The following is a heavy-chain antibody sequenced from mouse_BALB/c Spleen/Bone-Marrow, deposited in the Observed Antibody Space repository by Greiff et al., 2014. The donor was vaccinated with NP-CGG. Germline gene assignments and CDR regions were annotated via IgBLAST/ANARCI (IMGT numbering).Heavy chain of an antibody. D-gene: IGHD2-10*02. V-gene: IGHV4-1*02. CDR1: GFDFSRYW. CDR2: IYPDSSTI. J-gene: IGHJ1*01. Sequence: EVMLVESGGGLVQPGGSLKLSCAASGFDFSRYWMSWVRQAPGKGLEWIGEIYPDSSTINYTPSLKDKFTISRDNAKNTLYLQMSKVRSEDTALYYCARRGYGNHWYFDVWGAGTTVTVSS. CDR3: ARRGYGNHWYFDV.